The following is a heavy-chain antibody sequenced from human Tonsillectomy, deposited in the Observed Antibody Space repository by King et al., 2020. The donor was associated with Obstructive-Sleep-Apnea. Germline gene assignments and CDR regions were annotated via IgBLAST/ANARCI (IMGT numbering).Heavy chain of an antibody. CDR2: IRGGGGST. J-gene: IGHJ4*02. V-gene: IGHV3-23*04. CDR3: AKGGGYSSIYYFDY. D-gene: IGHD5-18*01. CDR1: GFTFSSYA. Sequence: VQLVESGGGLVQPGGSLRLSCAASGFTFSSYAMSWVRQAPGKGLEWGSAIRGGGGSTYYADSGKGRFTISRDNSKNTLYLQMNSLRAEDTAVYYCAKGGGYSSIYYFDYWGQGTLVTVSS.